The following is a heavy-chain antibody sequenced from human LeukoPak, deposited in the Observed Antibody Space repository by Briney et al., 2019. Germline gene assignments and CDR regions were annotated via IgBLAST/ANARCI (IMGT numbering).Heavy chain of an antibody. D-gene: IGHD5-18*01. CDR3: ARDYQGGYGDKTVDY. Sequence: PSETLSLTCTVSGGSISSNTYYWGWIRQPPGNGLEWIGRIYYSRSTYYNPSLKSRVTISVDTSKNQFSLKLSSVTAADTAVYYWARDYQGGYGDKTVDYWGQGTLVTVSS. CDR2: IYYSRST. V-gene: IGHV4-39*07. CDR1: GGSISSNTYY. J-gene: IGHJ4*02.